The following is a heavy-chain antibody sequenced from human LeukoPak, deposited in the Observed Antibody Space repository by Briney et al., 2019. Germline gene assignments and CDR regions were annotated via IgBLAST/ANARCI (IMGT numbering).Heavy chain of an antibody. CDR3: AREALNSGAWIY. D-gene: IGHD6-25*01. CDR2: MNPNSGNT. J-gene: IGHJ4*02. V-gene: IGHV1-8*01. Sequence: GASVKVSCKASGYTFTSYDIIWVRQATGQGLEWMGWMNPNSGNTGYAQKFQGRVTMTTDTSTTTAYLEVSGLTSNDTAVYYCAREALNSGAWIYWGQGSLVIVSS. CDR1: GYTFTSYD.